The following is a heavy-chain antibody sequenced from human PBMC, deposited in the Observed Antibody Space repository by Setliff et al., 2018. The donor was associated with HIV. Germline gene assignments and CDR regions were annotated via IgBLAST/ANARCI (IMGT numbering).Heavy chain of an antibody. CDR1: GGTFSSSP. D-gene: IGHD3-10*01. Sequence: GASVKVSCKASGGTFSSSPISWVRQAPGRGLEWVGGIIPIFGTANYAQKFQSRATITTDESTTTAYMELNNLRSDDTAVYYCARGSEISFYYGSGNYYLGAYWGQGTLVTVSS. J-gene: IGHJ4*02. CDR3: ARGSEISFYYGSGNYYLGAY. CDR2: IIPIFGTA. V-gene: IGHV1-69*05.